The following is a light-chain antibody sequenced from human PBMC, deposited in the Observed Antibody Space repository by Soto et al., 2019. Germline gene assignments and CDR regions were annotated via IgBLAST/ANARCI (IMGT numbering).Light chain of an antibody. Sequence: QSVLTQPPSASGTPGQRVTISCSGSSSNIGGNTVNWYQQLPGTAPKLLIYGNDQRPSGVPDRFSGPKSGTSASLAISGLQSEDEADYYCAAWDDSLNAFVFGTGTKLTVL. V-gene: IGLV1-44*01. CDR1: SSNIGGNT. CDR3: AAWDDSLNAFV. J-gene: IGLJ1*01. CDR2: GND.